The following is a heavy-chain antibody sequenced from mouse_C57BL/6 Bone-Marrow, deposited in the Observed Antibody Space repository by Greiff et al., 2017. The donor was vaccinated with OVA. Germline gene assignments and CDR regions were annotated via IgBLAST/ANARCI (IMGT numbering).Heavy chain of an antibody. CDR3: ARGLYYSNWYFDV. CDR1: GYTFTSYW. Sequence: QVQLKQPGAELVRPGSSVKLSCKASGYTFTSYWMHWVKQRPIQGLEWIGNIDPSDSETHYNQKFKDKATLTVDKSSSTAYMQLSSLTSEDSAVYYCARGLYYSNWYFDVWGTGTTVTVSS. V-gene: IGHV1-52*01. CDR2: IDPSDSET. D-gene: IGHD2-5*01. J-gene: IGHJ1*03.